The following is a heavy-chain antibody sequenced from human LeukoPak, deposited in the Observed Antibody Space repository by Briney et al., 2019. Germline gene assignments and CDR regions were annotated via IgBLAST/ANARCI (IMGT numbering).Heavy chain of an antibody. D-gene: IGHD2-2*01. J-gene: IGHJ3*02. Sequence: GGSLRLSCAASGFTFSSYAMSWVRQAPGKGLEWVSAISGSGGSTYYADSVKGRFTISRDNSKNTLYLQMNSLRAEDTAVYYCAKGRPVGYCSSTSCSDAFDIWGQGTMVTVSS. CDR1: GFTFSSYA. CDR3: AKGRPVGYCSSTSCSDAFDI. V-gene: IGHV3-23*01. CDR2: ISGSGGST.